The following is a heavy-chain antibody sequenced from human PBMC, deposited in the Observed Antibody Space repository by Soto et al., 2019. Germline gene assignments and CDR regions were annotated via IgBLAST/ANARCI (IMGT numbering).Heavy chain of an antibody. J-gene: IGHJ5*02. CDR1: GFTFSNYA. Sequence: GGPLRLSRAASGFTFSNYAMSWVRQAPGKGLEWVSGLSDGGGSTFYADSVKGRFTISRDNAKNTPYLQMSSLRAEDKAVYYCAKEGTTSAYNWFDPWVQGTLVTVS. D-gene: IGHD2-2*01. CDR2: LSDGGGST. CDR3: AKEGTTSAYNWFDP. V-gene: IGHV3-23*01.